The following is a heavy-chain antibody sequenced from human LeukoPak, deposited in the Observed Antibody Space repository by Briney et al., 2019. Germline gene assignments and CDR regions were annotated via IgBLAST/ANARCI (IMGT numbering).Heavy chain of an antibody. V-gene: IGHV4-38-2*02. Sequence: SETLSLTCTVSGYSISSGYYWGWIRQPPGKGLEWIGSIYHSGSTYYNPSLKSRVTISVDTSKNQFSLKLSSVTAADTAVYYCARVYGEFSVWFDPWGQGTLVTVSS. CDR1: GYSISSGYY. CDR3: ARVYGEFSVWFDP. D-gene: IGHD3-10*01. CDR2: IYHSGST. J-gene: IGHJ5*02.